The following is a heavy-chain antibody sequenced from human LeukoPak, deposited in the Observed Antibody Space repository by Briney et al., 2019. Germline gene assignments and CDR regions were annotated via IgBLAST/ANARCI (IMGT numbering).Heavy chain of an antibody. V-gene: IGHV3-21*01. Sequence: GGSLRLSCAASGFTFSSYSMNWVRQAPGKGLEWVSSISSSSSYIYYADSVKGRFTISRDNAKNSLYLQMNSLRAEDTAVYYCARDYYGSGSYYLLYYFDHWGQGTLVTVSS. CDR3: ARDYYGSGSYYLLYYFDH. CDR1: GFTFSSYS. D-gene: IGHD3-10*01. J-gene: IGHJ4*02. CDR2: ISSSSSYI.